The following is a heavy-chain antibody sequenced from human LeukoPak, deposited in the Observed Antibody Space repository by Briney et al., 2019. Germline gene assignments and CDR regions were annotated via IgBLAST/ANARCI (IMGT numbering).Heavy chain of an antibody. CDR3: ARVLRYCSGGNCYSGGLGYMDV. V-gene: IGHV3-48*03. J-gene: IGHJ6*03. D-gene: IGHD2-15*01. Sequence: PGGSLRLSCAASGFTFSSYEMNWVRQAPGKGLEWVSYISSSGSSRYYADSMKGRFTISRDNAKNSLFLQMNSLRAEDTAVYYCARVLRYCSGGNCYSGGLGYMDVWGKGTTVTISS. CDR1: GFTFSSYE. CDR2: ISSSGSSR.